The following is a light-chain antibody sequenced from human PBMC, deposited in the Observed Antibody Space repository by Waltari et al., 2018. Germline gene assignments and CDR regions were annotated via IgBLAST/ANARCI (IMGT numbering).Light chain of an antibody. CDR3: QQRTNWQLT. CDR2: DAS. J-gene: IGKJ4*01. Sequence: EVVLTQSPATLSLSTGERATLSCRASQSVSTYLAWYQHKPGQAPRLLIYDASNRATGIPARFSGSGSGTDFTLTISSLEPEDFAVYYCQQRTNWQLTFGGGTKVEIK. CDR1: QSVSTY. V-gene: IGKV3-11*01.